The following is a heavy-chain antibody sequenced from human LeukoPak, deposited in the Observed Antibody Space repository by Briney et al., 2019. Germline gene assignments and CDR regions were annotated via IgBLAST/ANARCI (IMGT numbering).Heavy chain of an antibody. V-gene: IGHV4-61*08. CDR1: GGSISSSGYY. D-gene: IGHD6-25*01. J-gene: IGHJ4*02. CDR2: IYYSGST. CDR3: ARSIAADFDY. Sequence: SETLSLTCTVSGGSISSSGYYWSWIRQPPGKGLEWIGYIYYSGSTNYNPSLKSRVTISVDTSKNQFSLKLSSVTAADTAVYYCARSIAADFDYWGQGTLVTVSS.